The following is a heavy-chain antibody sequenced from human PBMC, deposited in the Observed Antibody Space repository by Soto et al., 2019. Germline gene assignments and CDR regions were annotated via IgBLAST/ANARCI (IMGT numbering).Heavy chain of an antibody. D-gene: IGHD6-13*01. V-gene: IGHV3-53*04. CDR1: GFTVSSNY. CDR2: IYSGGST. Sequence: GGSLRLSCAASGFTVSSNYMSWVRQAPGKGLEWVSVIYSGGSTYYADSVKGRFTISRHNSKNTLYLQMNSLRAEDTAVYYCARHPPEYSSSWYYYYGMDVWGQGTTVTVSS. CDR3: ARHPPEYSSSWYYYYGMDV. J-gene: IGHJ6*02.